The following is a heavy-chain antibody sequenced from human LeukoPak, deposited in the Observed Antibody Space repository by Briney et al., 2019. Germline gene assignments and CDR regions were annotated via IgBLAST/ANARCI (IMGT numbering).Heavy chain of an antibody. V-gene: IGHV1-69*06. CDR3: ARRQGLRFITGFDY. CDR1: GGTFSSYA. J-gene: IGHJ4*02. CDR2: IIPIFGTA. Sequence: SVKVSCKASGGTFSSYAISWVRQAPGQGLEWMGGIIPIFGTANYAQKFQGRVTITAGKSTSTAYMELSSLRSEDTAVYYCARRQGLRFITGFDYWGQGTLVTVSS. D-gene: IGHD5-12*01.